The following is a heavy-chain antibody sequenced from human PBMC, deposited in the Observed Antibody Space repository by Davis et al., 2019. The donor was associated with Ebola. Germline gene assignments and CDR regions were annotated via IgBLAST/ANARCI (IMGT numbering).Heavy chain of an antibody. CDR1: GFTFSSHA. CDR2: IFHNGAFE. V-gene: IGHV3-30*04. D-gene: IGHD1-26*01. J-gene: IGHJ3*02. CDR3: AKDTSNIWFDI. Sequence: GGSLRLSCAASGFTFSSHAMHWVRQAPGKGLEWVAVIFHNGAFEYYADSVKGRYTVSRDNSKNTLYLQMNGLRVEDTAIYYCAKDTSNIWFDIWGQGTMVTVSS.